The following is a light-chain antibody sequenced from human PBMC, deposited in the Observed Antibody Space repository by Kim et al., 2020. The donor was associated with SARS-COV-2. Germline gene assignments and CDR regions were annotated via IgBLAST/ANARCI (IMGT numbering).Light chain of an antibody. V-gene: IGLV2-11*01. J-gene: IGLJ1*01. CDR2: DVS. CDR3: CSYAGNYTYV. Sequence: QSALTQPRSVSGSPGQSVTISCTGGSSDVGAYNYVSWYQHRPGKAPKLVIYDVSQRPSGVPDRFSGSKSGNTASLTISGLQAEDEADYYSCSYAGNYTYVFETGTKVTVL. CDR1: SSDVGAYNY.